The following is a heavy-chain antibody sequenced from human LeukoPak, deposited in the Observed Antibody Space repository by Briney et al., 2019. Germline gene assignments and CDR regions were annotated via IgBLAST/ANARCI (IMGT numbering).Heavy chain of an antibody. CDR2: INTNTGNP. Sequence: GASVKVSCKASGYTFTNYAMNWVRQAPGQGLEWLGWINTNTGNPTYAQGLTGRFVFSLDTSVSTAYLQISSLKADDTAVYYCARGRDCSVGSCYSDYWGQGNLVTVSS. D-gene: IGHD2-15*01. J-gene: IGHJ4*02. CDR1: GYTFTNYA. V-gene: IGHV7-4-1*02. CDR3: ARGRDCSVGSCYSDY.